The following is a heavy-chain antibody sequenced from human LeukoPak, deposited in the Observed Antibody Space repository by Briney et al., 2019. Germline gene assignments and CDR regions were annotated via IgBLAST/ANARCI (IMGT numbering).Heavy chain of an antibody. J-gene: IGHJ4*02. D-gene: IGHD1-1*01. Sequence: SETLSLTFPVYGGSFSGYYWSWIRQPPGKGLEWIGEINHSGSTNYNPSLKSRVTISVDTSKNQFSLKLSSVTAADTAVYSCARSWNGDYFDYWGQGTLVTVSS. CDR1: GGSFSGYY. V-gene: IGHV4-34*01. CDR2: INHSGST. CDR3: ARSWNGDYFDY.